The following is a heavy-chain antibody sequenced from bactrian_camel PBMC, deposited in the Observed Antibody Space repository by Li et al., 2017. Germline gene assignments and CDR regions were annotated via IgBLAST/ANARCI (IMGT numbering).Heavy chain of an antibody. CDR3: ATVYPYYKFYEAYFEY. J-gene: IGHJ4*01. D-gene: IGHD2*01. Sequence: VQLVESGGGLVQPGGSLRLSCAASGFTFSGYGMKWVRQAPGEGLEWVSTINSGGGSTYYADSVKGRFTISRDNAKNTLYLQMNSLKTEDTAVYYCATVYPYYKFYEAYFEYWGQGTQVTVS. CDR2: INSGGGST. CDR1: GFTFSGYG. V-gene: IGHV3S31*01.